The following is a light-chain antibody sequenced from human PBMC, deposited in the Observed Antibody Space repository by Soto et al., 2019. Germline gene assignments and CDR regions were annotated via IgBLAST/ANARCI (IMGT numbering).Light chain of an antibody. CDR2: EVS. V-gene: IGLV2-14*01. J-gene: IGLJ1*01. CDR1: SRDVGGYNY. Sequence: QSALTQPASVSGAPGQSITISCTGTSRDVGGYNYVSWYQQHPGKAPKLMIYEVSNRPSGVSNRFSGSKSGNTASLTISGLQAEDEADYYCSSYTSSSTPYVFGTGTKVNV. CDR3: SSYTSSSTPYV.